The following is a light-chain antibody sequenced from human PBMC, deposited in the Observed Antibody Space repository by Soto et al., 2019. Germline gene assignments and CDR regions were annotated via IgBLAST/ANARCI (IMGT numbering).Light chain of an antibody. CDR1: QSVSSSY. CDR3: QQYGSSHRT. J-gene: IGKJ1*01. Sequence: EIVLTQSPGTLSLSPGERATLSCRASQSVSSSYLAWYQHKPGQAPRLLIYGASSRATGIPDRFSGSGSGTDFTLTISRLEPEDFAVYYCQQYGSSHRTFGQGTKVDIK. V-gene: IGKV3-20*01. CDR2: GAS.